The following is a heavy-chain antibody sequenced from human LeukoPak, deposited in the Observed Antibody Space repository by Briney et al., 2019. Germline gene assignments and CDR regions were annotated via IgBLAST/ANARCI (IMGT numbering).Heavy chain of an antibody. CDR1: GASISTYC. D-gene: IGHD1-26*01. CDR3: ARDIGSRI. V-gene: IGHV4-4*07. CDR2: IHASGST. Sequence: SETLSLTCTVSGASISTYCWSWFRQAAGTGLEWIGRIHASGSTYYNPSLQSRVSMSIDLSKNQFSLSLNSVTAADTAVFYCARDIGSRIWGKGTTVIVSS. J-gene: IGHJ6*04.